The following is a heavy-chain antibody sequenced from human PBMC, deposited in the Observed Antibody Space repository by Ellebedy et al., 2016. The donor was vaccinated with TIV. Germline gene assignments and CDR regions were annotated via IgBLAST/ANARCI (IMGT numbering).Heavy chain of an antibody. D-gene: IGHD6-19*01. J-gene: IGHJ4*02. Sequence: GESLKISXAASGFTFSSYAMSWVRQAPGKGLEWVSAISGSGGSTYYADSVKGRFTISRDNSKNTLYLQMNSLRAEDTAVYYCAKDRVGSSAEVGYWGQGTLVTVSS. CDR1: GFTFSSYA. CDR3: AKDRVGSSAEVGY. CDR2: ISGSGGST. V-gene: IGHV3-23*01.